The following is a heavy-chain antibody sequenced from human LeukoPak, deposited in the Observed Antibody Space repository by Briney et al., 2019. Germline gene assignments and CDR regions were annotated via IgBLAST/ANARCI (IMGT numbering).Heavy chain of an antibody. J-gene: IGHJ4*02. CDR2: IYHSGRT. Sequence: PSETLSLTCTVSGYSISSGYYWGWIRQPPGKGLEWIGSIYHSGRTFYNPSLKSRVTISVDTSKNQFSLKLSSVTAADTAVYYCARMDDSSGLGFDYWGQGTLVTVSS. CDR3: ARMDDSSGLGFDY. CDR1: GYSISSGYY. V-gene: IGHV4-38-2*02. D-gene: IGHD3-22*01.